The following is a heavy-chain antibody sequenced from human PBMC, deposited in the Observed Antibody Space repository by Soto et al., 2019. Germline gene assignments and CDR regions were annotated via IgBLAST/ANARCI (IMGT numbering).Heavy chain of an antibody. CDR2: ISTYNGNT. D-gene: IGHD4-17*01. Sequence: QVQLVQSGAEVKQPGASVKVSCKASGYTFTNYGFTWVRQAPGQGLEWLGWISTYNGNTKYAQKVQGRLTMTTDTSTSTANMELTSLRSDDTALYYCARTTLTASYYYLDVWGKGSTVTLSS. J-gene: IGHJ6*03. V-gene: IGHV1-18*01. CDR3: ARTTLTASYYYLDV. CDR1: GYTFTNYG.